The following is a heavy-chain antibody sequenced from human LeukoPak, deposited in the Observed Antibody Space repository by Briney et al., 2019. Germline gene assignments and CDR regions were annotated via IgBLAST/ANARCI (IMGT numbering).Heavy chain of an antibody. Sequence: PSQTLSLTCTVSGGSISSGSYYWSWIRQPAGKGLEWIGRIYTSGSTNYNPSLKSRVTISVDTSKNQFSLKLSSVTAADTAVYYCARDEPGRGAARPGLPAAFDIWGQGTMVTVSS. CDR1: GGSISSGSYY. CDR3: ARDEPGRGAARPGLPAAFDI. J-gene: IGHJ3*02. CDR2: IYTSGST. D-gene: IGHD6-6*01. V-gene: IGHV4-61*02.